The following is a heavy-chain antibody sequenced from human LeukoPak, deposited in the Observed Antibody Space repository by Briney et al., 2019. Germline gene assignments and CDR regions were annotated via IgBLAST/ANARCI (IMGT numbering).Heavy chain of an antibody. CDR3: ARGFSRYYDSSGYHWFDY. CDR1: GYTFTSYC. J-gene: IGHJ4*02. D-gene: IGHD3-22*01. Sequence: ASVKVSCKASGYTFTSYCLHWVRQAPGQGLEWMGIINPSDGITTYAQKFQGRVTMTRDTSTSTVYMELSSLRSEDTAVYHCARGFSRYYDSSGYHWFDYWGQGTLVTVSS. CDR2: INPSDGIT. V-gene: IGHV1-46*01.